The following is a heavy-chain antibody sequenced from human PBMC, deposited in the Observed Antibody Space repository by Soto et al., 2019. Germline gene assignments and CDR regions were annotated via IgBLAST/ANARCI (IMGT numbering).Heavy chain of an antibody. Sequence: GGSLRLSCAASGFTFSSYAMSWVRQAPGKGLEWVSTISGSGGSTYFADSVKGRFTISRDNSKTTLSLQMNSLRVEDTAVYYCARASKTTVTTAFDYWGPGTLVTVSS. CDR3: ARASKTTVTTAFDY. J-gene: IGHJ4*02. CDR2: ISGSGGST. V-gene: IGHV3-23*01. CDR1: GFTFSSYA. D-gene: IGHD4-17*01.